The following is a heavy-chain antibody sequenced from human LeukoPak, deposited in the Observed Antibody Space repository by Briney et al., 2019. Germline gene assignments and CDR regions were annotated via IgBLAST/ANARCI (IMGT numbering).Heavy chain of an antibody. D-gene: IGHD3-22*01. Sequence: PSETLSLTCTVSGGSISNYHWTWIRQPPGKGLEYIGYIYNSGTTFYNPSLKSRVAISLDTSKKQFSLKLSSVTAADTAVYYCARRVDSSGYYSYAFDYWGQGTLVTVSS. V-gene: IGHV4-59*08. CDR3: ARRVDSSGYYSYAFDY. CDR2: IYNSGTT. CDR1: GGSISNYH. J-gene: IGHJ4*02.